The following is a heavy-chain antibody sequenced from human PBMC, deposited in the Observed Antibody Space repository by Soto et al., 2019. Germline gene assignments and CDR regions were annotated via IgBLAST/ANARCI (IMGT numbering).Heavy chain of an antibody. CDR2: LYYSGST. J-gene: IGHJ4*02. V-gene: IGHV4-39*01. CDR3: ARQGEGVDY. Sequence: QLQLQESGPGLVKPSETLSLTCTVSGGSISSSSYYWGWIRQPPGQGLEWIGSLYYSGSTYYNPSLKSRVTISVDTSKNQFSLKLSSVTAADTAVYYCARQGEGVDYWGQGTLVTVSS. CDR1: GGSISSSSYY.